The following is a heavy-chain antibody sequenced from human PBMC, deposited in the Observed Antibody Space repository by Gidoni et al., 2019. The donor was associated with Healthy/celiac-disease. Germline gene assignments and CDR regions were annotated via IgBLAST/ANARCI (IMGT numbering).Heavy chain of an antibody. CDR2: IIPIFGTA. V-gene: IGHV1-69*01. CDR1: GGTFSSYA. D-gene: IGHD6-13*01. J-gene: IGHJ4*02. Sequence: QVQLVQSGAEVKKPGSSVKVSCKASGGTFSSYAISWVRQAPGQGLEWMGGIIPIFGTANYAQKFQGRVTITADESTSTAYMELSSLRSEDTAVYYCASHGLGSSWSFPTHFDYWGQGTLVTVSS. CDR3: ASHGLGSSWSFPTHFDY.